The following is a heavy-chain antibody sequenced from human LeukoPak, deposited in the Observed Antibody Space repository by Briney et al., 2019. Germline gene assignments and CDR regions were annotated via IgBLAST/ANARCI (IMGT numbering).Heavy chain of an antibody. D-gene: IGHD4-17*01. J-gene: IGHJ5*02. CDR1: GGTFSSYA. CDR3: AGGMTTVTTWWFDP. CDR2: VIPIFGIA. V-gene: IGHV1-69*04. Sequence: ASVKVSCKASGGTFSSYAISWVRQAPGQGLEWMGRVIPIFGIANYAQKFQGRVTITADKSTSTAYMELSSLRSEDTAVYYCAGGMTTVTTWWFDPWGQGTLVTVSS.